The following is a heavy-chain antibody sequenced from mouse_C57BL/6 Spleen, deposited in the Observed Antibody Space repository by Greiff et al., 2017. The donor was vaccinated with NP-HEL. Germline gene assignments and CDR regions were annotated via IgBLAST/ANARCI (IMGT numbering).Heavy chain of an antibody. CDR3: TRGEDGYYRYFDY. D-gene: IGHD2-3*01. Sequence: EVKVEESGEGLVKPGGSLKLSCAASGFTFSSYAMSWVRQTPEKRLEWVAYISSGGDYIYYADTVKGRFTISRDNARNTLYLQMSSLKSEDTAMYYCTRGEDGYYRYFDYWGQGTTLTVSS. J-gene: IGHJ2*01. CDR1: GFTFSSYA. V-gene: IGHV5-9-1*02. CDR2: ISSGGDYI.